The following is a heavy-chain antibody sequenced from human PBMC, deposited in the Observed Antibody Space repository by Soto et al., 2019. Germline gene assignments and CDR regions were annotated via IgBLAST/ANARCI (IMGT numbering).Heavy chain of an antibody. CDR2: IGTAGDT. D-gene: IGHD2-2*01. V-gene: IGHV3-13*01. J-gene: IGHJ6*02. Sequence: LRLSCAASGFTFSSYDMHWVRQATGKGLEWVSAIGTAGDTYYPGSVKGRFTISRENAKNSLYLQMNSLRAGDTAVYYCARAKGCSSTSCPNYYYYGMDVWRQGTTVTVSS. CDR3: ARAKGCSSTSCPNYYYYGMDV. CDR1: GFTFSSYD.